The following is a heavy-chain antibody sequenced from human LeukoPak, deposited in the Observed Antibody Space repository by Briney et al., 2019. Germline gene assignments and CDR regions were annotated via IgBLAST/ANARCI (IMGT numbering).Heavy chain of an antibody. CDR3: TRGASPDILTGDY. J-gene: IGHJ4*02. D-gene: IGHD3-9*01. CDR1: GFTFSGSA. Sequence: GGSLRLSCAASGFTFSGSAMHWVHQASGKGLEWVGRIRSKANSYATAYAASVKGRFTISRDDSKNTAYLQMNSLKTEDTAVYYCTRGASPDILTGDYWGQGTLVTVSS. V-gene: IGHV3-73*01. CDR2: IRSKANSYAT.